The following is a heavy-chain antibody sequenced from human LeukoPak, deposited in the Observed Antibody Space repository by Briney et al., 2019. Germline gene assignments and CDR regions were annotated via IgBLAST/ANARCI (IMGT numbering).Heavy chain of an antibody. CDR3: ARAFKYSMSGYYFDY. J-gene: IGHJ4*02. V-gene: IGHV3-20*04. CDR1: GFMFDDYD. CDR2: INWNAGST. Sequence: GGSLRLSCAASGFMFDDYDMSWVRQAPGKGLEWVSGINWNAGSTAYADSVKGRFTISRDNAKNSLYLQMNCLRAEDTALYYCARAFKYSMSGYYFDYWGQGTLVTVSS. D-gene: IGHD2-21*01.